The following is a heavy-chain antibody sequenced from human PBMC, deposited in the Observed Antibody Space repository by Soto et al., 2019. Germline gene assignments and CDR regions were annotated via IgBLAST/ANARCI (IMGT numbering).Heavy chain of an antibody. CDR3: ARDRYSSGWYDLDY. Sequence: QVQLVESGGGVVQPGRSLRLSCAASGFTFSTYGMHWVRQAPGKGLEWVAILWYDGSNKYYADSVKGRFTISRDNSENSLYLQMHSLRSEDTAVYYCARDRYSSGWYDLDYWGQGTLVTVSS. V-gene: IGHV3-33*01. J-gene: IGHJ4*02. CDR1: GFTFSTYG. D-gene: IGHD6-19*01. CDR2: LWYDGSNK.